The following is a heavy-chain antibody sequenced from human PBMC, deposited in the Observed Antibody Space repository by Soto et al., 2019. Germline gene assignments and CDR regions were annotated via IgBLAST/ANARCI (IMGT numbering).Heavy chain of an antibody. J-gene: IGHJ6*02. V-gene: IGHV3-21*01. Sequence: GGSLRLSCAASGFTFSSYSMNWVRQAPGKGLEWVSSISSSSSYIYYADSVKGRFTISRDNAKNSLYLQMNSLRAEDTAVYYCARSPRIVVVVNSDYYYYYGMDVWGQGTTVTVSS. CDR3: ARSPRIVVVVNSDYYYYYGMDV. CDR2: ISSSSSYI. CDR1: GFTFSSYS. D-gene: IGHD2-15*01.